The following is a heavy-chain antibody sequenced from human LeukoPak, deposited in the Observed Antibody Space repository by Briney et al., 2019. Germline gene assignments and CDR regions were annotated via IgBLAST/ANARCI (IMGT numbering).Heavy chain of an antibody. Sequence: GGSLRLSCAAPGFAFSSYWLSWVRQAPGKGLEWVANIKQDGSEKYYVDSVKGRFTISRDNAKNSLYLQMNSLRAEDTAVYYCARDRGITMVRGVTNPYFFDYWGQGTLVTVSS. V-gene: IGHV3-7*01. CDR2: IKQDGSEK. CDR3: ARDRGITMVRGVTNPYFFDY. J-gene: IGHJ4*02. CDR1: GFAFSSYW. D-gene: IGHD3-10*01.